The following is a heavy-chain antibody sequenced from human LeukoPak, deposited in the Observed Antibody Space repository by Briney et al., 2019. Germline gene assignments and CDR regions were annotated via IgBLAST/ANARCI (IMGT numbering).Heavy chain of an antibody. Sequence: GGSLRLSCAASGFTFSSYWMSWVRQAPGKGPEWVANIKQDGSEKYYVDSVKGRFTISRDNAKNSLYLQMNSLRAEDTAVYYCARGRSRWYSSSWYWGIYFDYWGQGTLVTVSS. CDR1: GFTFSSYW. D-gene: IGHD6-13*01. CDR3: ARGRSRWYSSSWYWGIYFDY. CDR2: IKQDGSEK. V-gene: IGHV3-7*01. J-gene: IGHJ4*02.